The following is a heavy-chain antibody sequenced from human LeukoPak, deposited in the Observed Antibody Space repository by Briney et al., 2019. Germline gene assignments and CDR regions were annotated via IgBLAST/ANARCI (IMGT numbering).Heavy chain of an antibody. CDR3: ARPRATPRSGAFDI. D-gene: IGHD2-15*01. Sequence: SETLSLTCTVSGGSISSHYWSWIRQPPGKGLEWIGHIYYSGSTNYNPSLKSRVTMSVDTSKNQFSLKLTSVTAADTAVYYCARPRATPRSGAFDIWGQGTMVTVSS. CDR1: GGSISSHY. V-gene: IGHV4-59*08. CDR2: IYYSGST. J-gene: IGHJ3*02.